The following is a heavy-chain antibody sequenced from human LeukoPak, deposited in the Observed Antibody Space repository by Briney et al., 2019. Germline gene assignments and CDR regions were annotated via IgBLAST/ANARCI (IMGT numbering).Heavy chain of an antibody. CDR3: ARGFGYTYGNDSFDV. D-gene: IGHD5-18*01. V-gene: IGHV3-15*01. CDR2: IKSKTDGGTT. CDR1: GFTFSNAW. J-gene: IGHJ3*01. Sequence: GGSLRLSCAASGFTFSNAWMSWVRQAPGEGLEWVGRIKSKTDGGTTDYAAPVKGRFTISRDDSKNTLYLQMNSLRAEDTAVYYCARGFGYTYGNDSFDVWGQGTMVTVSS.